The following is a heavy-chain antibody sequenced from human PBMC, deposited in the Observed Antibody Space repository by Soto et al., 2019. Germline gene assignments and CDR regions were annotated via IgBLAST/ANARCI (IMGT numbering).Heavy chain of an antibody. CDR1: GFTFSSYW. CDR2: INSDGSST. V-gene: IGHV3-74*01. D-gene: IGHD3-10*01. J-gene: IGHJ6*03. CDR3: ARAITMVRGRHEYYYYYYMDV. Sequence: GGSMRLSCAAAGFTFSSYWMHWVRHAPGKGLVWVSRINSDGSSTSYADSVKGRFTISRDNAKNTLYLQMNSLRAADTAVYYCARAITMVRGRHEYYYYYYMDVWGKGTTVTVSS.